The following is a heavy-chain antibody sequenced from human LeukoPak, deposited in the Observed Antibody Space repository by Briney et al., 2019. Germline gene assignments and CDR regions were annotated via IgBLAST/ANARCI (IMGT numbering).Heavy chain of an antibody. CDR1: GGAISSSSYY. Sequence: PSETLSLTCTVSGGAISSSSYYWGWIRQPPGKGLEWIGSIYYSGSTYYNPSLKSRVTISVDTSKNQFSLKLSSVTAADTAVYYCARSPVRGSLYYMDVWGKGTTVTVSS. J-gene: IGHJ6*03. D-gene: IGHD3-10*01. CDR2: IYYSGST. V-gene: IGHV4-39*01. CDR3: ARSPVRGSLYYMDV.